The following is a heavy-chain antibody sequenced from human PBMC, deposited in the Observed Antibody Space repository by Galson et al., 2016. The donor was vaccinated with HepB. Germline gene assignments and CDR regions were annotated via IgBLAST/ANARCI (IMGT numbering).Heavy chain of an antibody. CDR2: IIPILGTT. CDR3: TREGGRGYVDYWVGGSFQH. Sequence: SVKVSCKASGGTFSSYTISWVRQAPGQGLEWMGGIIPILGTTLYAQKFQGRVTITADKSTSTAYMELKSLRSEDTAVYYCTREGGRGYVDYWVGGSFQHWGQGTLVTVSS. D-gene: IGHD4-17*01. J-gene: IGHJ1*01. CDR1: GGTFSSYT. V-gene: IGHV1-69*08.